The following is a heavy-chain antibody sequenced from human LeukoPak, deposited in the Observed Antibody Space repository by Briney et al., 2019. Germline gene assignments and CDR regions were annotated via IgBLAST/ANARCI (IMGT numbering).Heavy chain of an antibody. V-gene: IGHV1-46*01. CDR2: INPSGGST. CDR1: GYTFTSYY. Sequence: ASVKVSCKASGYTFTSYYMHWVRQAPGQGLEWMGIINPSGGSTSYAQKFQGRVTMTRDTSTSTVYMELSSLRSEDTAVYYCARPQRYYDSSGYPLDFQHWGQGTLVTVSS. D-gene: IGHD3-22*01. CDR3: ARPQRYYDSSGYPLDFQH. J-gene: IGHJ1*01.